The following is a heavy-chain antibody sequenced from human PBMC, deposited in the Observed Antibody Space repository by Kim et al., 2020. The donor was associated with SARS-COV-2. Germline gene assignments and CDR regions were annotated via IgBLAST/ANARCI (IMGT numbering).Heavy chain of an antibody. CDR1: GFTFSSYG. J-gene: IGHJ3*02. D-gene: IGHD1-26*01. V-gene: IGHV3-30*18. Sequence: GGSLRLSCAASGFTFSSYGMHWVRQAPGKGLEWVAVISYDGSNKYYADSVKGRFTISRDNSKNTLYLQMNSLRAEDTAVYYCAKAHAPVGDALDAFDIWGQGTMVTVSS. CDR2: ISYDGSNK. CDR3: AKAHAPVGDALDAFDI.